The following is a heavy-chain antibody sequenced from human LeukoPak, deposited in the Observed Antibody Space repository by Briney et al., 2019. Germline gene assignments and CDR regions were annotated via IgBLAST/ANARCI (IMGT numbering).Heavy chain of an antibody. D-gene: IGHD3-10*01. Sequence: PGGSLRLSCAASGFTFSSYAMSWVRHAPGEGLEWVSVISASGRNTYYADSVKGRFNISRDNSKNTLYLQMNSLRAEDTAVYYCANPITLVRGVIIGDYWGQGTLVAVSS. V-gene: IGHV3-23*01. J-gene: IGHJ4*02. CDR3: ANPITLVRGVIIGDY. CDR1: GFTFSSYA. CDR2: ISASGRNT.